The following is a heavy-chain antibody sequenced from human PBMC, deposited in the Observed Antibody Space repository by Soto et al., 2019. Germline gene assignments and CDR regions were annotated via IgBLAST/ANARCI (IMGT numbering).Heavy chain of an antibody. D-gene: IGHD2-8*01. CDR2: INPNSGGT. CDR1: GYTFTGYY. V-gene: IGHV1-2*02. Sequence: QVQLVQSGAEVKKPGASVKVSCKASGYTFTGYYMHWVRQAPGQGLEWMGWINPNSGGTNYAPKFQGRVTMTRDTFISTGYMELSRLRSDDTAVYYCARPLGYCTNGVCPSGMDVWGQGTTVTVSS. CDR3: ARPLGYCTNGVCPSGMDV. J-gene: IGHJ6*02.